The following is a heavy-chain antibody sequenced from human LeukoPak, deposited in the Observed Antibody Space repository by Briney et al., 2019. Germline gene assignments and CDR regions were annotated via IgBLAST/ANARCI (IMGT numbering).Heavy chain of an antibody. V-gene: IGHV3-30*01. CDR3: ARGGIPTGPYYYFYYMDV. CDR2: ISYDGNNK. J-gene: IGHJ6*03. CDR1: GFTFSRNV. Sequence: PGSSLRLSCAASGFTFSRNVMHWVRQAPGKGLEWVALISYDGNNKFYADSVKGRSTISRDNPRNTLYLQMNSLRGEDAAVYSCARGGIPTGPYYYFYYMDVWGKGTAATVSS. D-gene: IGHD3-10*01.